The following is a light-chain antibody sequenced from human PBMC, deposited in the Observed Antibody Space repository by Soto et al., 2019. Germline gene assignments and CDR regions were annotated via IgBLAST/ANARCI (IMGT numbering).Light chain of an antibody. Sequence: DIPMTQSPSTLSASVGDRVTITCRASQSISSWLAWYQQKPGKAPKLLIYDASSLESGVPSRFSGSGSGTECTLTISSLQPDDFATYYCQQYNSYPLAFGQGTRLEI. CDR1: QSISSW. CDR2: DAS. V-gene: IGKV1-5*01. CDR3: QQYNSYPLA. J-gene: IGKJ5*01.